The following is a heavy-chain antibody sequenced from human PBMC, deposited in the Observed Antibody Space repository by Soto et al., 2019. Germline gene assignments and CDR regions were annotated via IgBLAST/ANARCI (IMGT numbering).Heavy chain of an antibody. J-gene: IGHJ4*02. CDR2: FIAMLGTP. V-gene: IGHV1-69*13. CDR1: GGTFGSQG. CDR3: ARGAMANFDY. Sequence: SVKVSFKASGGTFGSQGIAWVRQAPGQGLEWMGGFIAMLGTPTYAKKVQGRATISADESLTSSYLELRSLRSEDTGVYFCARGAMANFDYWGQGTVVTVSS. D-gene: IGHD5-18*01.